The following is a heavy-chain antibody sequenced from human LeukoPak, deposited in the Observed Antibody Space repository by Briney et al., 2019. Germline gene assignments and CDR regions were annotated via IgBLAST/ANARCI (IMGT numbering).Heavy chain of an antibody. CDR2: ISSSSSYI. CDR1: GFTFSSYS. J-gene: IGHJ4*02. D-gene: IGHD1-26*01. CDR3: ARVVGFHIDY. Sequence: GGSLRLSCVASGFTFSSYSMNWVRQAPGKGLEWVSSISSSSSYIYYADSVKGRFTISRDNAKNSLYLQMNSLRAEDTAVYYCARVVGFHIDYWGQGTLVTVSS. V-gene: IGHV3-21*01.